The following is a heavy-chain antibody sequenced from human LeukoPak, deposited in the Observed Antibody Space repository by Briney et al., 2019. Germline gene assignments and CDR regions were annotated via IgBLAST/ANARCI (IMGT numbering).Heavy chain of an antibody. CDR1: GFTFSSHS. Sequence: GGSLRLSCVVSGFTFSSHSMSWVRQAPGKGLEWVSAIGGGGRTFYADSAKGRFTTSRDNSKNTLYLQMDSLRVEDTAVYYCAKDHDSSGYYRPGGYFDYWGQGTLVTVSS. D-gene: IGHD3-22*01. J-gene: IGHJ4*02. V-gene: IGHV3-23*01. CDR3: AKDHDSSGYYRPGGYFDY. CDR2: IGGGGRT.